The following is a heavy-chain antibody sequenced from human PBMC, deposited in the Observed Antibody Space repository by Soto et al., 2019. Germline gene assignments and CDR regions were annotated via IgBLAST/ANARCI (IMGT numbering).Heavy chain of an antibody. D-gene: IGHD3-9*01. CDR2: ISYDGSNK. V-gene: IGHV3-30*18. CDR1: GFAFSSYG. CDR3: EKDSYDILTGYRSPNWFDP. J-gene: IGHJ5*02. Sequence: GSLILSCTAFGFAFSSYGMHWVRQAPGKGLEWVAVISYDGSNKYYADSVKGRFTISRDNSKNTLYLQMNSLRAADTAVYYCEKDSYDILTGYRSPNWFDPWGQGALVTVYS.